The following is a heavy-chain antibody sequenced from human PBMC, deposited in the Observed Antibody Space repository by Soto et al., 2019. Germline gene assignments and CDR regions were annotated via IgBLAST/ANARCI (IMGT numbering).Heavy chain of an antibody. CDR3: ARAARLSPFDC. Sequence: QLQESGPGLVKPSGTLSLTCTVPSGSIGSGLWWNWVRQPPGKGLEWIGEIYHNGRANYNPSLKSRVSMSIDESKNQFSLQLTSVAAADTAVYFCARAARLSPFDCWGQGILVAVSS. V-gene: IGHV4-4*02. CDR1: SGSIGSGLW. CDR2: IYHNGRA. J-gene: IGHJ4*02. D-gene: IGHD6-6*01.